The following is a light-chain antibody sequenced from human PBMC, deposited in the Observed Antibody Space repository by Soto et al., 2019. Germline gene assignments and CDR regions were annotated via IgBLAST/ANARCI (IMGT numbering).Light chain of an antibody. CDR2: AAS. CDR1: QTIKNY. CDR3: QQNFNTPWT. J-gene: IGKJ1*01. V-gene: IGKV1-39*01. Sequence: DIQMTQSPSSLSASVGDRVTITCRASQTIKNYLNWYRQRPGKAPEFLIYAASSLQSGVPSRFSGSGSGTDFTLTISSLQPEYFAAYYCQQNFNTPWTFGQGTKVEIK.